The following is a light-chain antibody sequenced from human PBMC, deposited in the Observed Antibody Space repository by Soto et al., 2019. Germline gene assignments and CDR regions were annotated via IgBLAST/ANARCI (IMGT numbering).Light chain of an antibody. CDR1: QSVSSN. V-gene: IGKV3-15*01. CDR3: QQYNNWPGT. CDR2: AAS. Sequence: EIVMTQSPATLSVSPGERATLSCRASQSVSSNLAWYQQKPGQAPRLLIYAASTRATGIPARFSGSGSGTEFTPTISSLQSEDFAVYYCQQYNNWPGTFGQGTKV. J-gene: IGKJ1*01.